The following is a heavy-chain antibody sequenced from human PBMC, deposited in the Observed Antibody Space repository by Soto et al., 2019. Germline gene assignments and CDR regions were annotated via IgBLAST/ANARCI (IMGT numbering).Heavy chain of an antibody. CDR1: GGSVSNSNYY. J-gene: IGHJ4*02. CDR2: VYYRGRS. D-gene: IGHD2-8*01. CDR3: VSQRTSVLTQAYFDY. Sequence: SETLSLTCIVSGGSVSNSNYYWGWIRQSPGKGLEWIGSVYYRGRSYSKSSVKSRVTISVDTSKNQFSLNLNSVTASDTAVYFCVSQRTSVLTQAYFDYWGPGALVTVSS. V-gene: IGHV4-39*01.